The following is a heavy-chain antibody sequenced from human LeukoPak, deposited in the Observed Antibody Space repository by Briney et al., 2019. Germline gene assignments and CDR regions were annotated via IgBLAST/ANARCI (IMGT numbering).Heavy chain of an antibody. D-gene: IGHD6-13*01. CDR2: IDSAGDT. CDR3: ARGISSSWYDAFDF. J-gene: IGHJ3*01. Sequence: GGSLRLSCAASGFIFSKYDVLWVRQAAGKGLEWVSAIDSAGDTYYLGSVKGRFTISREDAKNSSYLQMNSPRAGDTAVYYCARGISSSWYDAFDFWGQGTMVTVSS. V-gene: IGHV3-13*01. CDR1: GFIFSKYD.